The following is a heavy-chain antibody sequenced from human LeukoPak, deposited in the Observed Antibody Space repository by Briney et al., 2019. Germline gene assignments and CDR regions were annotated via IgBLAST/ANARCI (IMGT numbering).Heavy chain of an antibody. D-gene: IGHD3-22*01. J-gene: IGHJ4*02. Sequence: ASVKVSCKASGYTFTSYGISWVRQAPGQGLEWMGWISAYNGNTNYAQKLQGRVTMTEDTSTDTAYMELSSLRSEDTAVYYCATVRYDSSGYYPLYFDYWGQGTLVTVSS. CDR1: GYTFTSYG. CDR3: ATVRYDSSGYYPLYFDY. V-gene: IGHV1-18*01. CDR2: ISAYNGNT.